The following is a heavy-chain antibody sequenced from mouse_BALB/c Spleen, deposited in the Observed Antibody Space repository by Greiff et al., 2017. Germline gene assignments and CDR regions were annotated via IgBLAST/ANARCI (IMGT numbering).Heavy chain of an antibody. CDR2: ISSGSSTI. D-gene: IGHD1-2*01. CDR3: ARGGFPHYYGYGAY. V-gene: IGHV5-17*02. J-gene: IGHJ3*01. CDR1: GFTFSSFG. Sequence: EVQVVESGGGLVQPGGSRKLSCAASGFTFSSFGMHWVRQAPEKGLEWVAYISSGSSTIYYADTVEGRFTISRDNPKNTLFLQMTSLRSEDTAMYYCARGGFPHYYGYGAYWGQGTLVTVSA.